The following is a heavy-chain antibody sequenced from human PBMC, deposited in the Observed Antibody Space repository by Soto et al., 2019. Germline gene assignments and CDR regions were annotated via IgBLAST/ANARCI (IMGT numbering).Heavy chain of an antibody. J-gene: IGHJ4*02. CDR1: GYSFTHYW. CDR2: IYPGDSKT. CDR3: AITVTTWGYYFDY. Sequence: PGESLKISCKGSGYSFTHYWIGWVRQMPGKGLEWMGIIYPGDSKTTYSPSFQGQVTISVDKSITTAYLQWGSLKASDTAMYYCAITVTTWGYYFDYWGQGTLVTVSS. D-gene: IGHD4-17*01. V-gene: IGHV5-51*01.